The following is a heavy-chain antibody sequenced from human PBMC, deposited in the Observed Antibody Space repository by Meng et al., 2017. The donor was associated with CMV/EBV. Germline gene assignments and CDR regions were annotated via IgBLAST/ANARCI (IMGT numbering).Heavy chain of an antibody. CDR3: ARGIVLVPAALSYYYYYGMDV. D-gene: IGHD2-2*01. V-gene: IGHV1-69*05. CDR1: VGTFSSYA. Sequence: SVKVSCKASVGTFSSYAISWVRQAPGQGLEWMGGIIPIFGTANYAQKFQGRVTITTDESTSTAYMELSSLRSEDTAVYYCARGIVLVPAALSYYYYYGMDVWGQGTTVTVSS. CDR2: IIPIFGTA. J-gene: IGHJ6*02.